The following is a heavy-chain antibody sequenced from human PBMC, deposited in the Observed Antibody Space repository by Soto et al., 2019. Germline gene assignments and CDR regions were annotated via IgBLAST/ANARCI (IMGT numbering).Heavy chain of an antibody. Sequence: SETLSLTCAVYGGSFSGYYWSWIRQPPGKGLEWIGEINHSGSTNYNPSLKSRVTISVDTSKNQFSLKLSSVTAADTAVYYCARVGSTSPRHNWFDPWGQGTLVTVS. CDR1: GGSFSGYY. J-gene: IGHJ5*02. CDR3: ARVGSTSPRHNWFDP. D-gene: IGHD2-2*01. CDR2: INHSGST. V-gene: IGHV4-34*01.